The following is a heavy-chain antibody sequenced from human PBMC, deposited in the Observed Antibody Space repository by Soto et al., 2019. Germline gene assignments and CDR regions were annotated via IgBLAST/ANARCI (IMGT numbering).Heavy chain of an antibody. D-gene: IGHD3-3*01. J-gene: IGHJ4*02. Sequence: GASVKVSCKDSGYTFTSYAMHWVRQAPGQRLEWMGWINAGNGNTKYSQKFQGRVTITRDTSASTAYMELSSLRSEDTAVYYCARVPSYYDFWSGQSFDYWGQGTLVTVSS. CDR2: INAGNGNT. CDR3: ARVPSYYDFWSGQSFDY. CDR1: GYTFTSYA. V-gene: IGHV1-3*01.